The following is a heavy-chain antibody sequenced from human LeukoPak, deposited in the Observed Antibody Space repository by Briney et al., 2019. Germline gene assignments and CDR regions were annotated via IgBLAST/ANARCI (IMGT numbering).Heavy chain of an antibody. CDR2: IYHSGST. CDR1: GGSFSGYY. J-gene: IGHJ3*02. V-gene: IGHV4-34*01. Sequence: SETLSLTCAVYGGSFSGYYWSWIRQPPGKGLEWIGEIYHSGSTNYNPSLKSRVTISVDKSKNQFSLKLSSVTAADTAVYYCAKGRGSYGAFDIWGQGTMVTVSS. D-gene: IGHD1-26*01. CDR3: AKGRGSYGAFDI.